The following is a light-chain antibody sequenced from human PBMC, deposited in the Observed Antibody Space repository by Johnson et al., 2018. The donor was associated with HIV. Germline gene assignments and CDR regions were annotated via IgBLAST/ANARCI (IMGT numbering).Light chain of an antibody. CDR1: NSNIGNND. Sequence: QSVLTQPPSMSAAPGQKVTISCSGSNSNIGNNDVSWYQHLPGTAPKLLIYESNKRPSGIPDRFSGSESGTSATLGITGLQTGDEADYYCGTWDSSLSAGGVFGTGTKVTVL. CDR2: ESN. J-gene: IGLJ1*01. CDR3: GTWDSSLSAGGV. V-gene: IGLV1-51*02.